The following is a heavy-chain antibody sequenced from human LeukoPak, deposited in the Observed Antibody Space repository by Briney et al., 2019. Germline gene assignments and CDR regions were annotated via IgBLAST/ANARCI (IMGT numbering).Heavy chain of an antibody. CDR3: AKERDYRVSTSCNY. D-gene: IGHD3-10*01. J-gene: IGHJ4*02. Sequence: PGGSLRLSCAASGFTFSSYGMHWVRQAPGKGLEWVAFIRYDGSNKYYADSVKGRFTISRDNSKNTLYLHMTSLRGGDTALYYCAKERDYRVSTSCNYWGQGTQVTVSS. CDR2: IRYDGSNK. CDR1: GFTFSSYG. V-gene: IGHV3-30*02.